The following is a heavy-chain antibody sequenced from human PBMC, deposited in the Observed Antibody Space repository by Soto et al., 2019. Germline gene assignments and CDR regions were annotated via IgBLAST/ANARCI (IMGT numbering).Heavy chain of an antibody. J-gene: IGHJ4*01. CDR2: ISGSGGGA. Sequence: PGGSLRLSCAASGFTFSSYAMSWVRQAPEKGLEWVSGISGSGGGAYYADPVKGRFTISRDNSENTLYLQMNSLRAEDTAIYYCAREGVTNYTDYYFDLWGHGALVTVSS. D-gene: IGHD4-4*01. CDR3: AREGVTNYTDYYFDL. V-gene: IGHV3-23*01. CDR1: GFTFSSYA.